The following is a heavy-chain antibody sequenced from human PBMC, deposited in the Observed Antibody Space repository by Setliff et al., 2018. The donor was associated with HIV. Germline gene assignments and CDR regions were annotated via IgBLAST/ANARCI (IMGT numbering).Heavy chain of an antibody. Sequence: SETVSLTCTVSGVSISSRYWSWIRQPPGKGLEWIGSVYSSGSTNYNPSLTSRVTISVVTSKNQFALKLSAVPAADTAVYYCARYPGGLYCRSTSCQGGCFDPWGQGTLVTVSS. V-gene: IGHV4-59*11. J-gene: IGHJ5*02. CDR1: GVSISSRY. D-gene: IGHD2-2*01. CDR3: ARYPGGLYCRSTSCQGGCFDP. CDR2: VYSSGST.